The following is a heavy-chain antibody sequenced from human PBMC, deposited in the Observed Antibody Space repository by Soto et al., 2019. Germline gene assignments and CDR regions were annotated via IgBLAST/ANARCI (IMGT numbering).Heavy chain of an antibody. J-gene: IGHJ4*02. CDR2: ISYSGTT. V-gene: IGHV4-31*03. Sequence: LSLPCTVSGGSISGSYYYWRFFRQHPGKGLEWIGYISYSGTTYFDPSLKSRATISVDTSENQFSLKMTFVTAADTAVYYCARGRIGRIQSLPPFFDQWGQGALVTVSS. CDR3: ARGRIGRIQSLPPFFDQ. CDR1: GGSISGSYYY. D-gene: IGHD1-26*01.